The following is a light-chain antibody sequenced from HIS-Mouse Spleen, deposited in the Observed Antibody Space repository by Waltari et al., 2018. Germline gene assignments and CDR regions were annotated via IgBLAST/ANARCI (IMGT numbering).Light chain of an antibody. CDR3: QVWDSSSDHVV. CDR2: DGS. J-gene: IGLJ2*01. V-gene: IGLV3-21*03. Sequence: SYVLTQPPSVSVAPGKTARITCGGNNIGSKSVHWYQQKPGQAPVLVVYDGSDRPSGIPERFSGSNSGYTATLTISRVEAGDEADYYCQVWDSSSDHVVFGGGTKLTVL. CDR1: NIGSKS.